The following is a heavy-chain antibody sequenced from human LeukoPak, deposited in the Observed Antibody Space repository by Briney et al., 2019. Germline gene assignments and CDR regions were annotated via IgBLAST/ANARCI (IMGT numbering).Heavy chain of an antibody. D-gene: IGHD4-17*01. V-gene: IGHV3-73*01. CDR2: ITGKADSYAT. Sequence: GGSLRLSCAASGFTFSDSPMHWVRQASGKGLEWVGRITGKADSYATAYAESVKGRFTISRDDSKNTAYLQLDSLQTEDTAVYYCTRLPTLKTFDYWGQGILVTVSS. J-gene: IGHJ4*02. CDR3: TRLPTLKTFDY. CDR1: GFTFSDSP.